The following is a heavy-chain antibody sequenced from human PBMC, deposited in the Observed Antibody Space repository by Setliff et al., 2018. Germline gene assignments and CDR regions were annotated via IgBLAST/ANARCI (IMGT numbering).Heavy chain of an antibody. CDR1: GFTFSNYA. J-gene: IGHJ4*02. Sequence: GSLRLSCEASGFTFSNYAMGWVRQAPGEGLEWVSVIYSGGSRTYSADSVKGRFTIFRDNSRNTLHLQMNSLRAEDTAVYYCARSESCGSTHCSPYDYWGQGTLVTVSS. V-gene: IGHV3-23*03. CDR2: IYSGGSRT. CDR3: ARSESCGSTHCSPYDY. D-gene: IGHD2-2*01.